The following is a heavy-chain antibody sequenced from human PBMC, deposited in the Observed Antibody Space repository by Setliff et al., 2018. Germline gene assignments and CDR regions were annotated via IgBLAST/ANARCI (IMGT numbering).Heavy chain of an antibody. D-gene: IGHD4-17*01. Sequence: PGGSLRLSCTASGFTFTSAVMTWFRQAPGKGLEWVSAVTAFGGTTYDADSVKGRFTTSRDNSKNTIYLQMNNLGVDDTASYFCSRDPNGDYVGAFDPWGQGILVTVSS. J-gene: IGHJ5*02. CDR1: GFTFTSAV. CDR3: SRDPNGDYVGAFDP. CDR2: VTAFGGTT. V-gene: IGHV3-23*01.